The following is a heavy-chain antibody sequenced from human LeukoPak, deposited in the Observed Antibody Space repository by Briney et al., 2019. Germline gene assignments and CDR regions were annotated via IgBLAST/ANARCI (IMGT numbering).Heavy chain of an antibody. J-gene: IGHJ4*02. D-gene: IGHD5-12*01. V-gene: IGHV1-18*01. Sequence: ASVKVSCKASGYSFSRYGISWVRQAPGQGLEWMGWISTYNGNTNYAQKFQGRVTMTTDTSTNTAYMELRSLRSDDTAVYYCARYSGYDDETFDYWGQGTLVTVSS. CDR3: ARYSGYDDETFDY. CDR2: ISTYNGNT. CDR1: GYSFSRYG.